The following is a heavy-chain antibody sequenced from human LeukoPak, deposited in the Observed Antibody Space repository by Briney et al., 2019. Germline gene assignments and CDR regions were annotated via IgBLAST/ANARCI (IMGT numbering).Heavy chain of an antibody. J-gene: IGHJ3*01. CDR2: INSDGSDT. CDR3: ARGWVPSDITLK. D-gene: IGHD3-22*01. Sequence: GSLRLSCAASGFTFSSYWMHWVRQAPGKGLVWVSRINSDGSDTNYADSVKGRFTISRDDARNTVYLQMNSLRAEDTAVYYCARGWVPSDITLKWGQGTMVTVSS. V-gene: IGHV3-74*01. CDR1: GFTFSSYW.